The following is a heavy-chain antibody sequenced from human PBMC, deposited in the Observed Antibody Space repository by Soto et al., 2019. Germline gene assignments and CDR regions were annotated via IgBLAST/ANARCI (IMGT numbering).Heavy chain of an antibody. Sequence: GSLRLSCAASGFTFSSYEMNWVRQAPGKGLEWVSYISSSGSTIYYADSVKGRFTISRDNAKNSLYLQMNSLRAEDAAVYYCARDSVAGTDFWGQGTLVTVSS. CDR3: ARDSVAGTDF. D-gene: IGHD6-19*01. CDR1: GFTFSSYE. J-gene: IGHJ4*02. CDR2: ISSSGSTI. V-gene: IGHV3-48*03.